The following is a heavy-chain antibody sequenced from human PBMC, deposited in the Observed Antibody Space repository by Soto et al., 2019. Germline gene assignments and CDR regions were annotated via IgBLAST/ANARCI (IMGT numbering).Heavy chain of an antibody. CDR3: AIVAAHRFDY. Sequence: PGGSLRLSCAASGFTFSSYAMSWVRQAPGKGLEWVSAISGSGGSTYYADSVKGWFTISRDNSKNTLYPQMNSLRAEDTAVYYCAIVAAHRFDYWGQGTLVTVSS. J-gene: IGHJ4*02. CDR2: ISGSGGST. V-gene: IGHV3-23*01. D-gene: IGHD6-19*01. CDR1: GFTFSSYA.